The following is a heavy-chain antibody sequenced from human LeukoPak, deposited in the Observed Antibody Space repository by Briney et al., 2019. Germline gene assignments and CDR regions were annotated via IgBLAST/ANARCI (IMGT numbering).Heavy chain of an antibody. V-gene: IGHV4-61*02. CDR3: ARARSLYSSSWQYYFDY. J-gene: IGHJ4*02. Sequence: SETLSLTCTVSGGSISSGSYYWGWIRQPAGKGLEWIGRIYTSGSTNYNPSLKSRVTISVDTSKNQFSLKLSSVTAADTAVYYCARARSLYSSSWQYYFDYWGQGTLVTVSS. CDR1: GGSISSGSYY. CDR2: IYTSGST. D-gene: IGHD6-13*01.